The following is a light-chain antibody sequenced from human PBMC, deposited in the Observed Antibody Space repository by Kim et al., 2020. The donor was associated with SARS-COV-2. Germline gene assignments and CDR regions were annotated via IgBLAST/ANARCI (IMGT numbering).Light chain of an antibody. CDR2: KAS. V-gene: IGKV1-5*03. CDR1: QSISSW. Sequence: SASVGDRVTITCRDSQSISSWLAWYQQKPGKAPKLLIYKASSLESGVPSRFSGSGSGTEFTLTISSLQPDDFATYYCQQYNSSPYTFGQGTKLEI. CDR3: QQYNSSPYT. J-gene: IGKJ2*01.